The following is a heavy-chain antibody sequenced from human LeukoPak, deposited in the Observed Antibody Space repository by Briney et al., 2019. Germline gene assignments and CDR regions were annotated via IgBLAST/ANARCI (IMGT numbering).Heavy chain of an antibody. J-gene: IGHJ4*02. CDR3: ARRSSSQPPNY. CDR2: MSYSGST. Sequence: RSETLSLTCNVSGGSISSGSYFWGWIRQPPGKGLEWVGSMSYSGSTYYNPSLKSRVTISVDTSKNQFSLKLSSVTAADTAVYYCARRSSSQPPNYWGQGTLVTVSS. CDR1: GGSISSGSYF. D-gene: IGHD6-13*01. V-gene: IGHV4-39*01.